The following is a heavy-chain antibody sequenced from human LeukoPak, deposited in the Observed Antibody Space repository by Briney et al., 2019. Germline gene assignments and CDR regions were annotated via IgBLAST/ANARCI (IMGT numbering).Heavy chain of an antibody. CDR3: ARGNRVVRYFDWSPRIHFDY. J-gene: IGHJ4*02. CDR1: GGSISSYY. Sequence: SETLSLTCTVSGGSISSYYWSWIRQPPGKGLEWIGYIYYSGSTNYNPSLKSRVTISVDTSKNQFSLKLSSVTAADTAVYYCARGNRVVRYFDWSPRIHFDYWGQGTLVTVSS. D-gene: IGHD3-9*01. CDR2: IYYSGST. V-gene: IGHV4-59*01.